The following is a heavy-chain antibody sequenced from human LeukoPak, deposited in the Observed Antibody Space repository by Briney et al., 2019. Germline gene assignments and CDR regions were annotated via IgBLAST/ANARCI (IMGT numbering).Heavy chain of an antibody. V-gene: IGHV1-8*01. J-gene: IGHJ5*02. CDR3: ARGQVAARRTNWFDP. CDR2: MNSKSGDT. CDR1: GYTFIDYD. Sequence: ASVKVSCKASGYTFIDYDINWVRQATGQGLEWMGWMNSKSGDTGYAQKFQGRVTMTRNTSISTAYMELSSLRSEDTAVYYCARGQVAARRTNWFDPWGQGTLVTVSS. D-gene: IGHD6-6*01.